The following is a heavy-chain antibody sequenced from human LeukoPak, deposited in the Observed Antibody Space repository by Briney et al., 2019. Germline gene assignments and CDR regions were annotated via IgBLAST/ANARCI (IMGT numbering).Heavy chain of an antibody. CDR3: VRGADTGYSSDS. D-gene: IGHD3-9*01. J-gene: IGHJ4*02. CDR1: GFTFSTYW. CDR2: IKADGGEK. Sequence: PGGSLRLSCAASGFTFSTYWMNWFRQTPGKGLEWVAKIKADGGEKDHVASVKGRFTISRDNAKNSLYLQMNSLRVEDTAVYYCVRGADTGYSSDSWGQGTLVTVSS. V-gene: IGHV3-7*01.